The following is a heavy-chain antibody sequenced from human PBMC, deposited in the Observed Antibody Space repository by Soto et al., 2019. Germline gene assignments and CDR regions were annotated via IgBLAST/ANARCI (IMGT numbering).Heavy chain of an antibody. CDR1: GDSFDTTDW. J-gene: IGHJ4*02. CDR2: IHHPIGT. D-gene: IGHD2-21*02. Sequence: VQLQESGPGLVEPSGTLSLTCAVSGDSFDTTDWWSWVRQPPGKGLEWVGEIHHPIGTNYNAALKTRVSISVDKSKRQFSLRLTSVSAADTAVYYCARVRFSETARDCFDYWGQGTLVTVSS. V-gene: IGHV4-4*02. CDR3: ARVRFSETARDCFDY.